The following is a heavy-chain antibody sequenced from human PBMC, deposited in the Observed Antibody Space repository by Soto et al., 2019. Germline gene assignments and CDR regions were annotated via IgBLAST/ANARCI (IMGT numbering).Heavy chain of an antibody. D-gene: IGHD2-2*01. CDR1: GGSISSGGYY. CDR3: SRDFGSTSHFDY. CDR2: IYYSGST. V-gene: IGHV4-31*03. J-gene: IGHJ4*02. Sequence: PSETLSLTCTVSGGSISSGGYYWSWIRQHPGKGLEWIGCIYYSGSTYYNPSLKSRVTISVDTSKNQFSLKLSSVTAADTAVYYCSRDFGSTSHFDYWGQGTLVNVSS.